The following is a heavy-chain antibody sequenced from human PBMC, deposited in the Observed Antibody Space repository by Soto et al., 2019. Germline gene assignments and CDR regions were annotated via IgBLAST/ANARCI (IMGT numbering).Heavy chain of an antibody. CDR1: GGSISSYY. D-gene: IGHD1-26*01. CDR2: IYYSGST. J-gene: IGHJ4*02. Sequence: SETLSLTCTVSGGSISSYYWSWIRQPPGKGLEWIGDIYYSGSTNYNPSLKSRVTISVDTSKNQFSLKLSSVTAADTAVYYCARDQRVGGFDYWGQGTLVTVSS. CDR3: ARDQRVGGFDY. V-gene: IGHV4-59*01.